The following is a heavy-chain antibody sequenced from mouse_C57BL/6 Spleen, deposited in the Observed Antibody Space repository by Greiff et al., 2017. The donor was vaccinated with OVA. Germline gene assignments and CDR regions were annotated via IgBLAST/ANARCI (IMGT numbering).Heavy chain of an antibody. CDR3: TEGSNTDY. V-gene: IGHV14-4*01. D-gene: IGHD2-5*01. CDR2: IDPENSET. CDR1: GFNIKDDY. J-gene: IGHJ2*01. Sequence: EVQLQQPGAELVRPGASVKLSCTASGFNIKDDYMHWVKRRPEQGLEWIGRIDPENSETEYAPKFKGKATITADTSSNTAYLQLSSLTSDDTAVYYYTEGSNTDYWGQGTTLTVSS.